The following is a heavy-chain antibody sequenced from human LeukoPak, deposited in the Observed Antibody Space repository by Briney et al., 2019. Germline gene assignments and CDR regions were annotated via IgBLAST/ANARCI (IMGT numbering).Heavy chain of an antibody. CDR2: IKQDGSEK. CDR1: GFTFSSYW. CDR3: AREGYSYLVYYFDY. J-gene: IGHJ4*02. Sequence: PGGSLRLSCAASGFTFSSYWMSWVRQAPGKGLEWVANIKQDGSEKYYVDSVNGRFTISRDNAKNSLYLQMNSLRAEDTAVYYCAREGYSYLVYYFDYWGQGTLVTVSS. V-gene: IGHV3-7*01. D-gene: IGHD5-18*01.